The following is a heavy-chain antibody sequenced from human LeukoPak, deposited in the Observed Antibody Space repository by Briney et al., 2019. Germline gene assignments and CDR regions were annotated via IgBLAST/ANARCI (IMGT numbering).Heavy chain of an antibody. CDR3: ARDRYSGYDSLLYYYYGMDV. J-gene: IGHJ6*02. Sequence: ASVKVSCKASGYTFTGHFIHWVRQAPGQGLEWMGWINPNSGGTNYAQKFQGWVTMTRDTSISTAYMELSRLRSDDTAVYYCARDRYSGYDSLLYYYYGMDVWGQGTTVTVSS. CDR1: GYTFTGHF. D-gene: IGHD5-12*01. CDR2: INPNSGGT. V-gene: IGHV1-2*04.